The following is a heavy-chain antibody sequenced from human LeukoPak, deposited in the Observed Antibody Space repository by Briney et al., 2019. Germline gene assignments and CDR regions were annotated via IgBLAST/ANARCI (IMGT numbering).Heavy chain of an antibody. CDR3: ARQGGAAAGLYY. CDR1: GYSFPSYW. J-gene: IGHJ4*02. D-gene: IGHD6-13*01. V-gene: IGHV5-51*01. Sequence: GESLKISCKGSGYSFPSYWIGWVRQMPGKGLEWMGIIYSGVSDTRHSPSFQGQVTIPAHKSITTAYPHCSCPDGSDTPMYYCARQGGAAAGLYYWGQGTLVTVSS. CDR2: IYSGVSDT.